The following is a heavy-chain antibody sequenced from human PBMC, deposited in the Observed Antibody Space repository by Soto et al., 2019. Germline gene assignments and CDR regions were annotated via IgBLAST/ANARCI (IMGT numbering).Heavy chain of an antibody. Sequence: PSETLSLTCTVSGGSISSNYWTWIRQPPGKGLEWIGYVYNSGSTNYNPSLKSRVTISEDTSKTQFSLKVNSMTAADTAVYYCARYRREAVAGYTLDNWGQGILVTVSS. CDR1: GGSISSNY. CDR3: ARYRREAVAGYTLDN. CDR2: VYNSGST. D-gene: IGHD6-13*01. V-gene: IGHV4-59*01. J-gene: IGHJ4*02.